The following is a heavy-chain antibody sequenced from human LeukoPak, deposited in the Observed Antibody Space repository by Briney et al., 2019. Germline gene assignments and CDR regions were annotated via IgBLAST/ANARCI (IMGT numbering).Heavy chain of an antibody. CDR1: GFTFSSYG. CDR2: IWYDGSNK. Sequence: GGSLRLSCAASGFTFSSYGMHWVRQAPGKGLEWVAVIWYDGSNKYYADSVKGRFTISRDNSKNTLYPQMNSLRAEDTAVYYCARDRDYYDSSGYDYWGQGTLVTVSS. V-gene: IGHV3-33*01. CDR3: ARDRDYYDSSGYDY. D-gene: IGHD3-22*01. J-gene: IGHJ4*02.